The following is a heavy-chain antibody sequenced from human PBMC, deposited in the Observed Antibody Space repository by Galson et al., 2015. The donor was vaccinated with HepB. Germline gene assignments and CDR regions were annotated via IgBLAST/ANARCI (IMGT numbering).Heavy chain of an antibody. CDR1: GFAFDTHA. Sequence: RSCAASGFAFDTHAMSWVRQAPGRGLEWIAGLSGDGVGTFYADSVKGRFTVSRDNSNNMLYLQMNSLRAEDAGLYFCAKGYGLFDSWGQGILVTVSS. V-gene: IGHV3-23*01. J-gene: IGHJ5*01. D-gene: IGHD5-18*01. CDR3: AKGYGLFDS. CDR2: LSGDGVGT.